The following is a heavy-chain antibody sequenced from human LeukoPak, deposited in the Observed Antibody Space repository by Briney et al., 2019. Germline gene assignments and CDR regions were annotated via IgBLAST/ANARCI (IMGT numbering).Heavy chain of an antibody. J-gene: IGHJ4*02. Sequence: SHTLSLTCAISGDSVSSNSAAWNWIRQSPSRGLEALGRTYYRSKWYNDYAVSVKSRITINPDTSKNQISLQLNSVTPEDTAVYYCARDLLTGSSGGLDYWGQGTLVTVSS. D-gene: IGHD6-19*01. CDR1: GDSVSSNSAA. V-gene: IGHV6-1*01. CDR2: TYYRSKWYN. CDR3: ARDLLTGSSGGLDY.